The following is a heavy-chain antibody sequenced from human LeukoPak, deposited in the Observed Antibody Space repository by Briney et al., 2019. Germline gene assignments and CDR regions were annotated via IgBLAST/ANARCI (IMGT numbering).Heavy chain of an antibody. V-gene: IGHV3-48*01. Sequence: GGSLRLSCAASGFTFSSYGMHWVRQAPGKGLEWVSYISSSSSTIYYADSVKGRFTISRDNAKNSLYLQMNSLRAEDTAVYYCARGQWLPYEDYFDYWGQGTLVTVSS. CDR3: ARGQWLPYEDYFDY. D-gene: IGHD6-19*01. CDR2: ISSSSSTI. J-gene: IGHJ4*02. CDR1: GFTFSSYG.